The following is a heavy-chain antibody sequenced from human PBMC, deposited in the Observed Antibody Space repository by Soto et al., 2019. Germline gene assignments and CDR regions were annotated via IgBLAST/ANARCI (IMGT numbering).Heavy chain of an antibody. CDR2: INYSGIT. V-gene: IGHV4-34*01. CDR1: GGSFSGYD. Sequence: QVQLQQWGAGLLKPSETLSLTCAVYGGSFSGYDWSWIRQPPGKGLEWIGDINYSGITNYNPSLKSRVTISVDTSRKQFSLNLNSVTAAHTAVYYCARGVREAVAAPNLNYWGQGTLVTVSS. D-gene: IGHD6-19*01. J-gene: IGHJ4*02. CDR3: ARGVREAVAAPNLNY.